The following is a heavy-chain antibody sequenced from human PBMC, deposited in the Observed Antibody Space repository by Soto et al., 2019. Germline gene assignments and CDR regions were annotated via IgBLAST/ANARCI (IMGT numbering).Heavy chain of an antibody. CDR3: ARDTDTLGPHANDALDI. V-gene: IGHV1-3*01. Sequence: QAQLVQSGAEMKKPGASVKVSCKATGFTFSAYTMNWVRQAPGQSLEWMGWINAGSGNTKYSQNFQGRVSITRDTSASTVYMELTGLTSEDTAVYYCARDTDTLGPHANDALDIWGQGTMVTVSS. J-gene: IGHJ3*02. D-gene: IGHD5-18*01. CDR1: GFTFSAYT. CDR2: INAGSGNT.